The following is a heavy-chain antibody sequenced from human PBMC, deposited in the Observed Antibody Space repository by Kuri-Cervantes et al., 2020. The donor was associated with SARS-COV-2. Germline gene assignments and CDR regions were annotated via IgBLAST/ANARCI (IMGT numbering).Heavy chain of an antibody. D-gene: IGHD6-19*01. Sequence: SETLSLTCAVYGGSFSGYYWSWIRQPPGKGLEWIGEINHSGSTNYNPSLKSRVTISVDTSKSQFSLKLSSVTAADTAVYYWARGVGAAVAGTLITIYYYYGMDVWGQGTTVTVS. V-gene: IGHV4-34*01. CDR3: ARGVGAAVAGTLITIYYYYGMDV. J-gene: IGHJ6*02. CDR2: INHSGST. CDR1: GGSFSGYY.